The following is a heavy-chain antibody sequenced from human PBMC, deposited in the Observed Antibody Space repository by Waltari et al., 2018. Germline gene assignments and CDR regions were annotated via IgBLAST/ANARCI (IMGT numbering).Heavy chain of an antibody. D-gene: IGHD4-4*01. CDR1: GGSFSGYY. CDR2: INHSGST. J-gene: IGHJ6*03. CDR3: ARDYSPNYYYYYYMDV. V-gene: IGHV4-34*01. Sequence: QVQLQQWGAGLLKPSETLSLTCAVYGGSFSGYYWRWIRQPPGKGLEWIGEINHSGSTNYNPSLKSRVTISVDTSKNQFSLKLSSVTAADTAVYYCARDYSPNYYYYYYMDVWGKGTTVTVSS.